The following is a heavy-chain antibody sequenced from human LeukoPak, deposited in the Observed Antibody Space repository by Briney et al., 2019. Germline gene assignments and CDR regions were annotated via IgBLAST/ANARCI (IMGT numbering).Heavy chain of an antibody. V-gene: IGHV4-34*01. Sequence: PSETLSLTCAVYGGSFSGYYWSWIRQPPGKGLEWIGEINHSGSTNYNPSLKSRVTISVDTSKNQFSLKLSSATAADTAVYYCARGRYYYDSSGYPSHYYYYMDVWGKGTTVTVSS. CDR1: GGSFSGYY. CDR3: ARGRYYYDSSGYPSHYYYYMDV. CDR2: INHSGST. J-gene: IGHJ6*03. D-gene: IGHD3-22*01.